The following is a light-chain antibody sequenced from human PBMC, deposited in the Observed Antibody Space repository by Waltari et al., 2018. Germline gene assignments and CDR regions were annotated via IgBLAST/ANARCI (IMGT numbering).Light chain of an antibody. CDR2: AAS. J-gene: IGKJ5*01. CDR1: QSVGHY. CDR3: QQRNNWPPVI. Sequence: EIVLTQSPATLSLSPGDRATLSCRTSQSVGHYLAWYQQKPGQAPKLLIYAASTRATGIPARFSGSGSGTDFSLTISSLEPEDFAVYYCQQRNNWPPVIFGQGTRLEMK. V-gene: IGKV3-11*01.